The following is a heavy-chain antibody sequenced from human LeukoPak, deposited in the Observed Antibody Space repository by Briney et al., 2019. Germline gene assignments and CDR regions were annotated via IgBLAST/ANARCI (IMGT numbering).Heavy chain of an antibody. CDR1: GYSISSGYY. Sequence: PSETLSLTCTVSGYSISSGYYWGWIRQPPGKGLEWIGSSYHSGSTYYNPSLKSRVTISVDTSKNQFSLKLSSVTAAETAVYYCARVRGIAAAVDAFDIWGQGTMVTVSS. D-gene: IGHD6-13*01. V-gene: IGHV4-38-2*02. CDR3: ARVRGIAAAVDAFDI. CDR2: SYHSGST. J-gene: IGHJ3*02.